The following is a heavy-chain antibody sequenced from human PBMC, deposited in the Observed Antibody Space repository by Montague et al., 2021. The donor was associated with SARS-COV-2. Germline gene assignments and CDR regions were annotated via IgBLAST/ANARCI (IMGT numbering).Heavy chain of an antibody. CDR3: ARGASLAGRFDY. Sequence: SETLSLTCSVSAGSVNSGTYYWNWIRQPPGKGLEWIGYVYYNGDIKHNPSLKSRVSLTLDTSMNQLSLQLNSLTAADTAVYYCARGASLAGRFDYWGQGILITVSS. J-gene: IGHJ4*02. CDR2: VYYNGDI. D-gene: IGHD6-19*01. V-gene: IGHV4-61*01. CDR1: AGSVNSGTYY.